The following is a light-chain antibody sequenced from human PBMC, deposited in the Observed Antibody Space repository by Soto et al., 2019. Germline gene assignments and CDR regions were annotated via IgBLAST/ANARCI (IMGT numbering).Light chain of an antibody. CDR2: SAS. J-gene: IGKJ5*01. Sequence: EMVLTQSPSTLSLSPGERATLSCRASQSLSGGYLAWFQQQPGQTPSLLNYSASNRATGIPDRFSGSGSGTDFTLTISRLAPDDFLVYYAQQNGSFPITFGQGTRLEIK. CDR1: QSLSGGY. V-gene: IGKV3-20*01. CDR3: QQNGSFPIT.